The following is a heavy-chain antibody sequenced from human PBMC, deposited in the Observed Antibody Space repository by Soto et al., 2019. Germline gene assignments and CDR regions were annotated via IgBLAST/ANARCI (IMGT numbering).Heavy chain of an antibody. V-gene: IGHV3-23*01. CDR1: GFTFSSYA. Sequence: AGWSLRLSCAASGFTFSSYAMSWVRQAPGKGLEWVSAISGSGGSTYYADSVKGRFTISRDNSKNTLYLQMNSLRAEDTAVYYCENGGYYDSSGYYYPQHLDYWGQGTLVTVSS. CDR2: ISGSGGST. J-gene: IGHJ4*02. D-gene: IGHD3-22*01. CDR3: ENGGYYDSSGYYYPQHLDY.